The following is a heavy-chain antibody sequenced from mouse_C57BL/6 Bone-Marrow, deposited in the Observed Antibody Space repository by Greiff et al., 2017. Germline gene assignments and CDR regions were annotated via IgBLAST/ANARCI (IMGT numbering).Heavy chain of an antibody. CDR1: GYTFTDYE. V-gene: IGHV1-15*01. CDR3: TRDGRYVDY. CDR2: IDPETGGT. D-gene: IGHD2-3*01. Sequence: VQLQQSGAELVRPGASVTLSCKASGYTFTDYEMHWVKQTPVHGLEWIGAIDPETGGTAYNQKFKGKAILTADKSSSTAYMELRSLTSEDSAVYYCTRDGRYVDYWGQGTTLTVSS. J-gene: IGHJ2*01.